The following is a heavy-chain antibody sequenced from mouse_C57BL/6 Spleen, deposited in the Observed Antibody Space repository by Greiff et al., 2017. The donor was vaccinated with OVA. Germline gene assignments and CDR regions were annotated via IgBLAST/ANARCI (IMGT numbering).Heavy chain of an antibody. V-gene: IGHV1-52*01. CDR1: GYTFTSYW. CDR3: ARSPTVSDYAMDY. Sequence: VQLQQPGAELVRPGSSVKLSCKASGYTFTSYWMHWVKQRPIQGLEWIGNIDPSDSETHSNQKFKDKAILNVDKSSSTAYMQLSSLTSEDSAVYYCARSPTVSDYAMDYWGQGTSVTVSS. J-gene: IGHJ4*01. D-gene: IGHD4-1*02. CDR2: IDPSDSET.